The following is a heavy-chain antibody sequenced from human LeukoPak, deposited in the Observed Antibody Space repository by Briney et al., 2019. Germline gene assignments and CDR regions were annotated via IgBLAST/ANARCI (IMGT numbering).Heavy chain of an antibody. V-gene: IGHV3-21*01. CDR1: GFTFSSYS. J-gene: IGHJ4*02. D-gene: IGHD4-11*01. Sequence: PGGSLRLSCAASGFTFSSYSMNWVRQAPGKGLEWVSSISSSSSYIYYADSVKGRFTISRDNAKNSLYLQMNSLRAEDTAIYYCAREGYNSSKHFDYWGQGTLVTVSS. CDR2: ISSSSSYI. CDR3: AREGYNSSKHFDY.